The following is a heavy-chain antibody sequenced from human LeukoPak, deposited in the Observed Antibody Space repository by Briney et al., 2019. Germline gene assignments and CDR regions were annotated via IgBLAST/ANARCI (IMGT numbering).Heavy chain of an antibody. V-gene: IGHV3-23*01. CDR1: GFTFSSCG. J-gene: IGHJ4*02. CDR2: ISGSGGRT. CDR3: AREWSGEYSKRWRTSDDC. Sequence: TGGSLRLSCAASGFTFSSCGMSWVRQTPGKGLEGVSGISGSGGRTYQGDSVKGRFTISRDNSKNTMYLQMSSLTAEDTAVYFCAREWSGEYSKRWRTSDDCWGQGTLVTVSS. D-gene: IGHD3-10*02.